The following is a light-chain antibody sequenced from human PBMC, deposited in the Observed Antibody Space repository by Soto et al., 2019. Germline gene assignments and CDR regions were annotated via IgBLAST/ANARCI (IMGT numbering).Light chain of an antibody. Sequence: EIVMTQSPATLSVSPGERVTLSCRASQSVSSNLAWYQQKPGQAPRLLIFGASTRATGIPARFSGSGSETDFTLTISGLQSEDSAVYFRQQYNNWPFSFGQGTRLEIK. J-gene: IGKJ5*01. CDR1: QSVSSN. CDR2: GAS. V-gene: IGKV3-15*01. CDR3: QQYNNWPFS.